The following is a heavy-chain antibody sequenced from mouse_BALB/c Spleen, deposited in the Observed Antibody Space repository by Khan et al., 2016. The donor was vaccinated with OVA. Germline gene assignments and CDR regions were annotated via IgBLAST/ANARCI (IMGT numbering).Heavy chain of an antibody. CDR2: INTYTGEP. V-gene: IGHV9-3-1*01. J-gene: IGHJ4*01. Sequence: QIQLVQSGPELKKPGATVKISCKASGYTFISFGMNWVKQSPGQALKWMGWINTYTGEPTYADDFKGRFAFSLDTSASTAYLQLNNLTYEDTATYFCARPPYFAYTLDYWGQGTSVTVSS. CDR3: ARPPYFAYTLDY. D-gene: IGHD2-10*01. CDR1: GYTFISFG.